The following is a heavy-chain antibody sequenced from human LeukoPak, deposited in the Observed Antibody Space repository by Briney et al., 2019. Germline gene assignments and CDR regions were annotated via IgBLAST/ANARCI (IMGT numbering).Heavy chain of an antibody. D-gene: IGHD6-19*01. J-gene: IGHJ5*02. CDR2: INTNTGNP. V-gene: IGHV7-4-1*02. CDR3: ARDHSSGWYGH. CDR1: GGTFSSYA. Sequence: ASVKVSCKASGGTFSSYAMNWVRQAPGQGLEWMGWINTNTGNPTYAQGSTGRFVFSLDTSVSTAYLQISSLKAEDTAVYYCARDHSSGWYGHWGQGTLVTVSS.